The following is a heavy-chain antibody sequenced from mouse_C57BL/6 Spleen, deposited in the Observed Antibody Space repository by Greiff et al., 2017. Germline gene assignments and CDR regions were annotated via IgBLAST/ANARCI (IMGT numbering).Heavy chain of an antibody. CDR2: INPNYGTT. D-gene: IGHD2-5*01. CDR3: ARYDSYSNCAYYAMDY. J-gene: IGHJ4*01. CDR1: GYSFTDYN. V-gene: IGHV1-39*01. Sequence: VQLQQSGPELVKPGASVKISCKASGYSFTDYNINWVKQSHGKSLEWIGVINPNYGTTSYNQKFKGKATLTVDQSSSTAYMQLNSLTSEDSAVYDCARYDSYSNCAYYAMDYWGQGTSVTVSS.